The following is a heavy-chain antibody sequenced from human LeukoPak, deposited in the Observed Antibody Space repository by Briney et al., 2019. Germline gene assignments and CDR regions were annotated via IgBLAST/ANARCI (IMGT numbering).Heavy chain of an antibody. CDR2: IYYSGST. CDR1: GGSISSYY. D-gene: IGHD3-10*01. V-gene: IGHV4-59*01. CDR3: ARELDYYGSGSYRYYYGMDV. Sequence: PSETLSLNCTVSGGSISSYYWSWIRQPPGKGLEWIGYIYYSGSTNYNPSLKSRVTISVDTSKNQFSLKLSSVTAADTAVYYCARELDYYGSGSYRYYYGMDVWGKGTTVTVSS. J-gene: IGHJ6*04.